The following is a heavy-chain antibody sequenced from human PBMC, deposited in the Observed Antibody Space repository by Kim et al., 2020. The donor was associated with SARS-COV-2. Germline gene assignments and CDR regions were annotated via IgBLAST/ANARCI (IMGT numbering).Heavy chain of an antibody. D-gene: IGHD2-2*01. V-gene: IGHV4-31*03. CDR2: IYYSGST. J-gene: IGHJ6*02. CDR1: GGSISSGGYY. CDR3: AREFVVVPAARDRYGMDV. Sequence: SETLSLTCTVSGGSISSGGYYWSWIRQHPGKGLEWIGYIYYSGSTYYNPSLKSRVTISVDTSKNQFSLKLSSVTAADTALYYCAREFVVVPAARDRYGMDVWGQGTTVTVSS.